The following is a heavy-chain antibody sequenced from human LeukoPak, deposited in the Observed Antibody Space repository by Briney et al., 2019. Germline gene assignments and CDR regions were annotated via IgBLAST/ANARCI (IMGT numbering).Heavy chain of an antibody. CDR2: INPSGGST. CDR3: ARSLHCGGDCYDNFDY. V-gene: IGHV1-46*01. Sequence: ASVKVSCKASGYTFTSYCMHWVRQAPGQGLEWMGIINPSGGSTSYAQKFQGRVTMTRDTSTSTVYMELSSPRSEDTAVYYCARSLHCGGDCYDNFDYWGQGTLVTVSS. J-gene: IGHJ4*02. CDR1: GYTFTSYC. D-gene: IGHD2-21*02.